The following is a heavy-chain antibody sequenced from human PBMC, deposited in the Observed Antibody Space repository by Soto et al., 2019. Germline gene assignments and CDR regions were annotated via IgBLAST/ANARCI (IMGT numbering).Heavy chain of an antibody. CDR3: ARDLGSSWYPEYFQH. CDR1: GFTFSDYY. D-gene: IGHD6-13*01. J-gene: IGHJ1*01. V-gene: IGHV3-11*04. Sequence: GGSLRLSCAASGFTFSDYYMSWIRQAPGKGLEWVSYISSSGSTIYYADSVKGRFTISRDNAKNSLFLQMNSLRAEDTAVYYCARDLGSSWYPEYFQHWGQGTLVTVSS. CDR2: ISSSGSTI.